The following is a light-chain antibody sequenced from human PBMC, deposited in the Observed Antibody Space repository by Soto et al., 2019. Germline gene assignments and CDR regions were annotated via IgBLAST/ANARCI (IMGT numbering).Light chain of an antibody. V-gene: IGLV4-69*02. CDR1: SGHSNYA. Sequence: QSVLTQSPSASASLGTSVKLTCTLSSGHSNYAIAWHQQQPNKGPRYLMRLNSDGSHNKGDGIPERFSGSSSGAERYLTISSLQSEDEADYYCQTWCPDIDVIFGGGTKLTV. J-gene: IGLJ2*01. CDR3: QTWCPDIDVI. CDR2: LNSDGSH.